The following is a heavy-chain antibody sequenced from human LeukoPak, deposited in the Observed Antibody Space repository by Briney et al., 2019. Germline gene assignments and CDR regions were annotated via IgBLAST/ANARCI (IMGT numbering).Heavy chain of an antibody. CDR1: GGSISSSSYY. V-gene: IGHV4-39*07. J-gene: IGHJ5*02. CDR2: IYYSGST. Sequence: SETLSLTCTVSGGSISSSSYYWGWIRQPPGKGLGWIGSIYYSGSTYYNPSLKSRVTISVDTSKNQFSLKLSSVTAADTAVYYCARDTSVVVAATPNWFDPWGQGTLVTVSS. D-gene: IGHD2-15*01. CDR3: ARDTSVVVAATPNWFDP.